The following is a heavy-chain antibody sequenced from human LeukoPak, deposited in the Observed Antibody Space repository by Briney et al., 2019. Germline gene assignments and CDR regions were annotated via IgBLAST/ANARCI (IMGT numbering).Heavy chain of an antibody. CDR2: INTNTGNP. V-gene: IGHV7-4-1*02. CDR1: GYTFTSYA. J-gene: IGHJ6*03. CDR3: ARVPTEGYGESYYYYYYMDV. Sequence: ASVKVSCKASGYTFTSYAMNWVRQAPGQGLEWMGWINTNTGNPTYAQGFTGRFVFSLDTSVSTAYLQISSLKAEDTAVYYCARVPTEGYGESYYYYYYMDVWGKGTTVTVSS. D-gene: IGHD4-17*01.